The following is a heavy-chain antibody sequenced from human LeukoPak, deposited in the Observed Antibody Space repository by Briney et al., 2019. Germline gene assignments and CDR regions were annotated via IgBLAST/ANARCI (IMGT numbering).Heavy chain of an antibody. J-gene: IGHJ3*01. D-gene: IGHD1-26*01. CDR1: GYTFTYFY. Sequence: ASVKVSCKTSGYTFTYFYIHWVRQAPGQGLQWMGWIHPNTGDAAYAQKFQGRVTMTRDRSISTVHMDLGSLTSDDTALYYCARGDAIAGGTTDFAFDFWGQGTTVTVSS. V-gene: IGHV1-2*02. CDR3: ARGDAIAGGTTDFAFDF. CDR2: IHPNTGDA.